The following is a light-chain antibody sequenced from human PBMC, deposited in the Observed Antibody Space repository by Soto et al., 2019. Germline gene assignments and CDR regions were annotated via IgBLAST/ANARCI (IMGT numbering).Light chain of an antibody. V-gene: IGLV2-14*01. CDR2: EVS. Sequence: QSVLTQPASVSGSPGQSITISCTGTSSDVGGYNYVSWYQQHPGKAPKLMIYEVSNRPSGVSNRFSGSKSGNTASLTISGLQAEDEADYYCQSYDSSLVFGGGTKLTVL. CDR3: QSYDSSLV. J-gene: IGLJ2*01. CDR1: SSDVGGYNY.